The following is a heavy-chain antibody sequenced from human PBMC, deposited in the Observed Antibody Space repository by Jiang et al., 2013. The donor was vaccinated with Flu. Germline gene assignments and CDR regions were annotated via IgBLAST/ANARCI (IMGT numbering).Heavy chain of an antibody. J-gene: IGHJ3*02. CDR1: GFTFVDYA. CDR3: GKVEGGSDAFDI. D-gene: IGHD3-16*01. CDR2: ISGDGGRT. Sequence: VQLVESGGGVVQPGGSLRLSCAASGFTFVDYAMHWVRQAPGKGLEWVALISGDGGRTYYADSVKGRLAISRDNIKNSLYLQMNSLRTEDTALYYCGKVEGGSDAFDIWGQGTMVTVSS. V-gene: IGHV3-43*02.